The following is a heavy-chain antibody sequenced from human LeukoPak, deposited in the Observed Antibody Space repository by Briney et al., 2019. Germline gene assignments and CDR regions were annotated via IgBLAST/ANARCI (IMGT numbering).Heavy chain of an antibody. V-gene: IGHV3-15*01. CDR3: TTADYYYDSSGRHY. J-gene: IGHJ4*02. Sequence: GGSLRLSCAASGFTFSNAWMSWVRQAPGKGLEWVGRIKSKTDGRTTDYAAPVKGRFTISRDDSKNTLYLQMNSLKTEDTAVYYCTTADYYYDSSGRHYWGQGTLVTVSS. CDR2: IKSKTDGRTT. D-gene: IGHD3-22*01. CDR1: GFTFSNAW.